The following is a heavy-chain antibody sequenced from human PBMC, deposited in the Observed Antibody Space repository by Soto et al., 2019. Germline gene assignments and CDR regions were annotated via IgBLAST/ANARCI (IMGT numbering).Heavy chain of an antibody. J-gene: IGHJ6*02. Sequence: ASVKVSCKVSGYTLTELSMHWVRQAPGKGLEWMEGFDPEDGETIYAQKFQGRVTMTEDTSTDTAYMELSSLRSEDTAVYYCATVKLFLEWLLYGMDVWGQGTTVTVSS. D-gene: IGHD3-3*01. V-gene: IGHV1-24*01. CDR2: FDPEDGET. CDR3: ATVKLFLEWLLYGMDV. CDR1: GYTLTELS.